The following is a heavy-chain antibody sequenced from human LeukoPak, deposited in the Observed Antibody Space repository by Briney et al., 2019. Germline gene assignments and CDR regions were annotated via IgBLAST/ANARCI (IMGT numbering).Heavy chain of an antibody. CDR1: GFTFSDYY. D-gene: IGHD5-18*01. V-gene: IGHV3-11*01. Sequence: PGGSLRLSCAVSGFTFSDYYMSWIRQAPGKGLEWVSYISSSGSTIYYADSVKGRFTISRDNAKNSLYLQMNSLRAEDTAVYYCARDTAMVTGYYYYGMDVWGQGTTVTVSS. J-gene: IGHJ6*02. CDR3: ARDTAMVTGYYYYGMDV. CDR2: ISSSGSTI.